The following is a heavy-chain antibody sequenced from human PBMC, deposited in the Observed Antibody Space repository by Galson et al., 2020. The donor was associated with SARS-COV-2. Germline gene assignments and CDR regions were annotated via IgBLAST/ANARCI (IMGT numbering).Heavy chain of an antibody. CDR3: AGQNSGYDPYYFDY. Sequence: PSETLSLTCTVSGGSISSGGYYWSWIRQHPGKGLEWIGYIYYSGSTYYNPSLKSRVTISVDTSKNQFSLKLSSVTAADMAVYYCAGQNSGYDPYYFDYWGQGTLVTVSS. CDR1: GGSISSGGYY. D-gene: IGHD5-12*01. V-gene: IGHV4-31*03. J-gene: IGHJ4*02. CDR2: IYYSGST.